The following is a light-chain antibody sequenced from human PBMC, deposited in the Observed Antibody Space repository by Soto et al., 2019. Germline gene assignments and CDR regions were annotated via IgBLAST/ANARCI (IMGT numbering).Light chain of an antibody. CDR2: DAS. Sequence: DIQMTQSPSTLSASVGDRVTITCRASQSISRWLAWHQQKPGKAPRLLIYDASNLQRGVPSRFSGSGSGTEFSLTISSLQPDDFATYYCQQYYSYWTFGQGTKVEIK. CDR3: QQYYSYWT. J-gene: IGKJ1*01. V-gene: IGKV1-5*01. CDR1: QSISRW.